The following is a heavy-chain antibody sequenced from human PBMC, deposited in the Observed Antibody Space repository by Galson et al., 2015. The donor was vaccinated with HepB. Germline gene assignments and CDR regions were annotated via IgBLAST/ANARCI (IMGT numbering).Heavy chain of an antibody. CDR3: ARDMWERFLDY. V-gene: IGHV3-48*02. CDR1: GFTFSKYS. D-gene: IGHD1-26*01. J-gene: IGHJ4*02. Sequence: SLRLSCAASGFTFSKYSMNWVRQAPGKGLEWVSYISYTSDRIYYAESVKGRFTISRDKAKNALYLQMNSLTDEDTAVYYCARDMWERFLDYWGQGTLVTVSS. CDR2: ISYTSDRI.